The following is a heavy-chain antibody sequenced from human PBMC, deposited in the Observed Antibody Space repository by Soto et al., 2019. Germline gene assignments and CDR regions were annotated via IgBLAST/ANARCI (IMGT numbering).Heavy chain of an antibody. V-gene: IGHV4-34*01. CDR1: GGSFSGYY. CDR2: INHSGST. Sequence: PSETLSLTCAVYGGSFSGYYWSWIRQPPGKGLEWIGEINHSGSTNYNPSLKSRVTISVDTSRNQFSLKLSSVTAADTAVYYCARGLIRYYDFWSGYSYGMDVWGQGTTVTVSS. CDR3: ARGLIRYYDFWSGYSYGMDV. J-gene: IGHJ6*02. D-gene: IGHD3-3*01.